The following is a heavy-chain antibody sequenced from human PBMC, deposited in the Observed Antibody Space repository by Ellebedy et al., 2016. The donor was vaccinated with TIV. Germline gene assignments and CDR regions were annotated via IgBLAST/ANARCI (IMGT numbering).Heavy chain of an antibody. CDR2: ISYDGSNK. Sequence: GGSLRLXXAASGFTFSSYAMHWVRQAPGKGLEWVAVISYDGSNKYYADSVKGRFTISRDNSKNTLYLQMNSLRAEDTAVYYCARSMIVGPRGDWYFDLWGRGTLVTVSS. CDR1: GFTFSSYA. D-gene: IGHD3-22*01. V-gene: IGHV3-30-3*01. J-gene: IGHJ2*01. CDR3: ARSMIVGPRGDWYFDL.